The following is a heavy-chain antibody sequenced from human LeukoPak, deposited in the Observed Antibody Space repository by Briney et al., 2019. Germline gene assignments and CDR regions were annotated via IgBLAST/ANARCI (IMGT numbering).Heavy chain of an antibody. CDR3: ANKLTYYYDSSGYSGAFDI. D-gene: IGHD3-22*01. CDR2: IYSGGST. Sequence: GGSLRLSCAASGFTVSSNYMSWVRQAPGKGLEWVSVIYSGGSTYYADSVKGRFTISRDNSKNTLYLQMNSLRAEDTAVYYCANKLTYYYDSSGYSGAFDIWGQGTMVTVSS. V-gene: IGHV3-53*01. CDR1: GFTVSSNY. J-gene: IGHJ3*02.